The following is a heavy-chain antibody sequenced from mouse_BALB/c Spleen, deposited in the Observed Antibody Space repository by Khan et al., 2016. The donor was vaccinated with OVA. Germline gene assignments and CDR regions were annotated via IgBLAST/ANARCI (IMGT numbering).Heavy chain of an antibody. Sequence: EVELVESGPGLVKPSQSLSLTCTVTGYSITSDYAWNWLRQFPGNKLEWMGYISYSGNTNYNPSLKSRISITRDTSKNQFFLQLNSVTTEDTATXFCARVYGGDFDYWGQGNTLTVSS. J-gene: IGHJ2*01. CDR2: ISYSGNT. D-gene: IGHD1-1*01. CDR1: GYSITSDYA. CDR3: ARVYGGDFDY. V-gene: IGHV3-2*02.